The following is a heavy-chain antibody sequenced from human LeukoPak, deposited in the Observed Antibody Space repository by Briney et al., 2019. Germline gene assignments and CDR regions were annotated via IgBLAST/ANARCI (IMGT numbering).Heavy chain of an antibody. V-gene: IGHV3-30*02. Sequence: GGSLRLSCAASGFTFSSYGMHWVRQAPGKGLEWVAFIRYDGSNKYYADSVKGRFTISRDNSKNTLYLQMNSLRAEDTAVYYCAKDLDYYDSSGFDYWGQGTLVTVSS. J-gene: IGHJ4*02. CDR1: GFTFSSYG. CDR3: AKDLDYYDSSGFDY. CDR2: IRYDGSNK. D-gene: IGHD3-22*01.